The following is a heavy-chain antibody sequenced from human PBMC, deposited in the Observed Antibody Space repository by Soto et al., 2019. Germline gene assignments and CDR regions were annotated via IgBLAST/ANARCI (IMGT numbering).Heavy chain of an antibody. V-gene: IGHV4-30-2*01. CDR3: ARGGAYPRAPVAFDI. Sequence: QLQLQESGSGLVKPSQTLSLTCAVSGGSISSGGYSWSWIRQPPGKGLEWIGYIYHSGSTYYNPSLKSRVTIXXAXSXXQFSLKLSSVTAADTAVYYCARGGAYPRAPVAFDIWGQGTMVTVSS. CDR2: IYHSGST. CDR1: GGSISSGGYS. D-gene: IGHD3-16*01. J-gene: IGHJ3*02.